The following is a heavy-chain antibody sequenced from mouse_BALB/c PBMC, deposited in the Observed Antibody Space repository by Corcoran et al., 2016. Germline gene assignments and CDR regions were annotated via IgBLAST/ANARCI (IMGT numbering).Heavy chain of an antibody. V-gene: IGHV1-26*01. CDR1: GYTFTEYY. CDR3: ARDADWYFDV. J-gene: IGHJ1*01. CDR2: INPNNGGT. Sequence: EVQLQQSGAELVKPGASVKMSCKASGYTFTEYYMKWVKQRHGKSLEWIGDINPNNGGTSYNQKFKGKATLTVDKSSSTAYMQLNSLTSEYSAVYYCARDADWYFDVWGPRTTLTVSS.